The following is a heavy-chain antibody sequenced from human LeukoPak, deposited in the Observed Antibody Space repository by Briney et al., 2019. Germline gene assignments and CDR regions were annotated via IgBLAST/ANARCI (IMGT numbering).Heavy chain of an antibody. CDR1: GYSISSGFY. J-gene: IGHJ5*02. Sequence: SETLSLTCAVSGYSISSGFYWGWIRQPPGKGLEWIGSISHSGSTDYNPSLKSRVTISVDTSKNQFSLKLSSVTAADTAVYYCARVLPPLYSGSYLDWFDPWGQGTLVTVSS. V-gene: IGHV4-38-2*01. D-gene: IGHD1-26*01. CDR2: ISHSGST. CDR3: ARVLPPLYSGSYLDWFDP.